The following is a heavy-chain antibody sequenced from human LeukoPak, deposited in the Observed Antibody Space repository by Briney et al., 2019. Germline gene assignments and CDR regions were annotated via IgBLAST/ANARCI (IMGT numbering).Heavy chain of an antibody. CDR3: ARSSGWTFDY. D-gene: IGHD6-19*01. CDR1: GFTFSSYG. J-gene: IGHJ4*02. Sequence: PGGSLRLSCAASGFTFSSYGMHWVRQAPGKGLEWVAVISYDGSNKYYADSVKGRFTISRDNSKNTLYLQMNSLRAEDTAVYYCARSSGWTFDYWGQGTLVTVSS. CDR2: ISYDGSNK. V-gene: IGHV3-30*03.